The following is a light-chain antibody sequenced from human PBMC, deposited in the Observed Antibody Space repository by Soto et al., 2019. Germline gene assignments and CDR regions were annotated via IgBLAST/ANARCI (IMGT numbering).Light chain of an antibody. CDR2: GAS. V-gene: IGKV3-20*01. J-gene: IGKJ1*01. Sequence: DIVFTDAVSTRTRSPLVRGTLAFSASRIFSSSLAWYQQKPGQPPRLLIYGASSRATGIPDRFSGSGSGTDFTLTISRLEPEDFAVYYCQQYGSSPWTFGQGTKVDIK. CDR3: QQYGSSPWT. CDR1: RIFSSS.